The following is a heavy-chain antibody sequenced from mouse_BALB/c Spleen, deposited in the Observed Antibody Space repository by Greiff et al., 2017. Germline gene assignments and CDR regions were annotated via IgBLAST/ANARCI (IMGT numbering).Heavy chain of an antibody. J-gene: IGHJ2*01. CDR1: GFAFSSYD. Sequence: EVKLMESGGGLVKPGGSLKLSCAASGFAFSSYDMSWVRQTPEKRLEWVAYISSGGGSTYYPDTVKGRFTISRDNAKNTLYLQMSSLKSEDTAMYYCARQGAGYFDYWGQGTTLTVSS. CDR2: ISSGGGST. V-gene: IGHV5-12-1*01. CDR3: ARQGAGYFDY.